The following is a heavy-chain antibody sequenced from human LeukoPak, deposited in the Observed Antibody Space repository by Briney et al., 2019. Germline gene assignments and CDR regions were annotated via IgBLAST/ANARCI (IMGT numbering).Heavy chain of an antibody. J-gene: IGHJ4*02. CDR3: AKDRIRDGFYSVDS. CDR1: GFTFSTYA. D-gene: IGHD3-3*01. CDR2: IFGNGAGT. V-gene: IGHV3-23*01. Sequence: SGGSLRLSCTASGFTFSTYAMNWVRQAPGKGLEWVSVIFGNGAGTNYAGSVKGRFTISRDNSKNTLYLQMNSLRAEDTAVYYCAKDRIRDGFYSVDSWGQGALVTVSS.